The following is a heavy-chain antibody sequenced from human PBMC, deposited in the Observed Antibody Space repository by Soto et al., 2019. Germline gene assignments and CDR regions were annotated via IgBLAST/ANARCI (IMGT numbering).Heavy chain of an antibody. CDR3: ARQTFRGTYYYDSSGYFFDY. D-gene: IGHD3-22*01. Sequence: PGESLKISCKGSGYSFTSYWIGWVRQMPGKGLEWMGIIYPGDSDTRYSPSFQGQVTISADKSISTAYLQWSSLKASDTAMYYCARQTFRGTYYYDSSGYFFDYWGQGTLVTVSS. CDR1: GYSFTSYW. V-gene: IGHV5-51*01. CDR2: IYPGDSDT. J-gene: IGHJ4*02.